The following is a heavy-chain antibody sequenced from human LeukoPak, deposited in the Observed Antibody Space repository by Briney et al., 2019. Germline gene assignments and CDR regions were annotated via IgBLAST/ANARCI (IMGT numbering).Heavy chain of an antibody. Sequence: SSETLSLTCTVSGGSISGSSYYWGWIRQPPGKGLEWIRSIYYSGSTYYNPSLKSRVTISVDTSKNQFSLKLNSVTATDTAVYYCARGVYGAYFDYWGQGTLVTVSS. D-gene: IGHD4-17*01. CDR3: ARGVYGAYFDY. CDR1: GGSISGSSYY. V-gene: IGHV4-39*02. CDR2: IYYSGST. J-gene: IGHJ4*02.